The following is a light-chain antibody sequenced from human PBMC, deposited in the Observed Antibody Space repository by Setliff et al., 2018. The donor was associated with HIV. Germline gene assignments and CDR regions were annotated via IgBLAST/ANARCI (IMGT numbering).Light chain of an antibody. CDR1: QGIDTS. J-gene: IGKJ4*01. CDR3: QQLTGFLLT. Sequence: DIQLTQSPSFLSASLGDRVTITCRASQGIDTSLAWYQQKPGRAPKLLIYAASTLQSGVPSRFRGSGSGAEFTLTISSLQPEDFATYYCQQLTGFLLTFGGGTKVDIK. CDR2: AAS. V-gene: IGKV1-9*01.